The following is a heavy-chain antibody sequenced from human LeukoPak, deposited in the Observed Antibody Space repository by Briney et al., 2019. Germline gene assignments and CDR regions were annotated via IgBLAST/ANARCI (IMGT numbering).Heavy chain of an antibody. CDR3: ESGLWIQLWLRQYYFDY. CDR2: ISGSGGST. Sequence: SGGSLRLSCAASGFTFSSYAMSWVRQAPGKGLEWVSAISGSGGSTYYADSVKGRFTISRDNSKNTLYLQMNSLRAEDTAVYYCESGLWIQLWLRQYYFDYWGQGTLVTVSS. D-gene: IGHD5-18*01. CDR1: GFTFSSYA. J-gene: IGHJ4*02. V-gene: IGHV3-23*01.